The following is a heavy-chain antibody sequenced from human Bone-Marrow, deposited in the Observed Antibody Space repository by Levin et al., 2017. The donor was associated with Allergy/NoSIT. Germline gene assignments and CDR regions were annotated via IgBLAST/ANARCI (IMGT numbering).Heavy chain of an antibody. CDR2: ISGSGTST. CDR3: AKGAGWVAGAVALI. Sequence: GGSLRLSCAASGFTFSSYAMSWVRQAPGKGLDWVSAISGSGTSTYYADSVKGRFTISRDNSMTTLYLQMNSLRVEDTAVYYCAKGAGWVAGAVALIWGQGTLVTVSS. D-gene: IGHD6-19*01. V-gene: IGHV3-23*01. CDR1: GFTFSSYA. J-gene: IGHJ4*02.